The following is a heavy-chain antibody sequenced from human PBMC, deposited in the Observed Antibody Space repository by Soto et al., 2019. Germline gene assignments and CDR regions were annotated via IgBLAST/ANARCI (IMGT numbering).Heavy chain of an antibody. V-gene: IGHV1-18*01. CDR3: ARGIEWLVPGDVVGYNWFDP. CDR1: GFSFTSYS. D-gene: IGHD6-19*01. J-gene: IGHJ5*02. CDR2: ISGDSGNL. Sequence: QVQLVQSGAELKKPGASVKVSCKASGFSFTSYSFTWVRQAPGQGLEWMGWISGDSGNLNYAQKFQGRVTLTTDTSTSTAYMELRSLRSDDTAVYYCARGIEWLVPGDVVGYNWFDPWGQGTLVTVSS.